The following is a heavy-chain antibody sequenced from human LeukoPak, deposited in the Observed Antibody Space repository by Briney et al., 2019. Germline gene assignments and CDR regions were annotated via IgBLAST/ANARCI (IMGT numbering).Heavy chain of an antibody. CDR3: ARAGGYSSSSEIDY. D-gene: IGHD6-6*01. J-gene: IGHJ4*02. Sequence: ASVKVSCKASGYTFTGYYMHWVRQAPGQGLEWMGWINPNSGGTSYAQKFQGRVTMTRDTSISTAYMELSRLRADDTAVYYCARAGGYSSSSEIDYWGQGTLVTVSS. CDR2: INPNSGGT. CDR1: GYTFTGYY. V-gene: IGHV1-2*02.